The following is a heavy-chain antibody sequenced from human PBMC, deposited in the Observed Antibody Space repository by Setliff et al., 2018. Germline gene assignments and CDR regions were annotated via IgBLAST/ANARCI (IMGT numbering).Heavy chain of an antibody. Sequence: LSLTCAASGFTFSSHGMSWVRQAPAKGLEWVSTITSDGGTTWYAGSVKGRFTIARDNSNSTLYLQMNSLRVEDTALYYCAKSSGSSSSTNLEYLGPGTLVTVSS. V-gene: IGHV3-23*01. J-gene: IGHJ4*02. CDR2: ITSDGGTT. CDR3: AKSSGSSSSTNLEY. D-gene: IGHD6-6*01. CDR1: GFTFSSHG.